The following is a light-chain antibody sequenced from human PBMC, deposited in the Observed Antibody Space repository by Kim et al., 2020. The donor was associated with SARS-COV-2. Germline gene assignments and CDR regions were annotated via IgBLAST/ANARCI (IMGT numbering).Light chain of an antibody. V-gene: IGKV3-20*01. Sequence: ELVLTQSPGTLSLSPGERATLSCRASQNVSSTYLAWYQQRPGQAPRLLIYGASTRATGIPDRYSASGSGTDYTLTISRLEPEDFAMYYCNHDGSSPTWTFGHGTKVDIK. CDR2: GAS. CDR1: QNVSSTY. J-gene: IGKJ1*01. CDR3: NHDGSSPTWT.